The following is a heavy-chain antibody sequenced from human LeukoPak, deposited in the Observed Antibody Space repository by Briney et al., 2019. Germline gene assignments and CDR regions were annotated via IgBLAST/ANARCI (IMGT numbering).Heavy chain of an antibody. V-gene: IGHV1-2*06. D-gene: IGHD5-18*01. J-gene: IGHJ4*02. CDR3: ARDKYSYGPNYFDY. CDR2: INPNSGGT. Sequence: ASVKVSCKASGYTFTGYYMHWVRQAPGQGLEWMGRINPNSGGTNYAQKFQGRVTMTRDTSIGTAYMELSRLRSDDTAVYYCARDKYSYGPNYFDYWGQGTLVTVSS. CDR1: GYTFTGYY.